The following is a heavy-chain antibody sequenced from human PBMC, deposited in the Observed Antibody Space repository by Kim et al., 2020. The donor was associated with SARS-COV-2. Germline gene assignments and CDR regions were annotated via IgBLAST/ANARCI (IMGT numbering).Heavy chain of an antibody. D-gene: IGHD1-26*01. Sequence: GGSLRLSCAVSGFTFSNNSMNWVRQAPGKGLEWVSGIKGAGVDTYYADSVKGRLTISRDTSKNTLYLQMNSLRAEDTAVYYCAKDVWDYNGVYVWGRG. V-gene: IGHV3-23*01. J-gene: IGHJ6*01. CDR2: IKGAGVDT. CDR3: AKDVWDYNGVYV. CDR1: GFTFSNNS.